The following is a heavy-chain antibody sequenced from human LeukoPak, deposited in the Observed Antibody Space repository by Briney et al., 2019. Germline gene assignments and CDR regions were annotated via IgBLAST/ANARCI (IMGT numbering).Heavy chain of an antibody. CDR3: AREHSSGSQMGYFDY. J-gene: IGHJ4*02. Sequence: SVKVSCKASGGTFSSYAISWVRQAPGQGLEWMGGIIPIFGTANYAQKFQGRVTITTDESTSTAYMELSSLRSEDTAVYYCAREHSSGSQMGYFDYWGQGTLVTVSS. D-gene: IGHD3-10*01. CDR2: IIPIFGTA. CDR1: GGTFSSYA. V-gene: IGHV1-69*05.